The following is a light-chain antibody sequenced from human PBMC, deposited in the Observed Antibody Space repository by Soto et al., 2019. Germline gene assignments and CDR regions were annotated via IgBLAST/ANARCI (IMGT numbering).Light chain of an antibody. CDR1: QSISSW. J-gene: IGKJ4*01. Sequence: DIQMTQSPSTLSASVGDRVTITCRASQSISSWLAWYQQKPGKAPKLLIHEASSLESGVPSRFSGSGSETEFTLTISSLQPDDFATYYCQQYNNYPLTFGGGTKVEIK. CDR3: QQYNNYPLT. V-gene: IGKV1-5*03. CDR2: EAS.